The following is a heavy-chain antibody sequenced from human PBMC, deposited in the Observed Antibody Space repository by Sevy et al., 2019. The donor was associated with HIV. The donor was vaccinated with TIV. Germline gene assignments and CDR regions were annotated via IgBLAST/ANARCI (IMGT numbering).Heavy chain of an antibody. CDR1: GFTFSGSA. Sequence: GGSLRLSCSASGFTFSGSALHWVRQAPGKGLEYVSVISSSGSGTYYAESVKGRFTISRDNSKNTLYLQMTSLRTEDTAVYYCVKVSIFYDSSSGYRPFYYYGMDVWGQGTSVTVSS. D-gene: IGHD3-3*01. CDR3: VKVSIFYDSSSGYRPFYYYGMDV. CDR2: ISSSGSGT. J-gene: IGHJ6*02. V-gene: IGHV3-64D*09.